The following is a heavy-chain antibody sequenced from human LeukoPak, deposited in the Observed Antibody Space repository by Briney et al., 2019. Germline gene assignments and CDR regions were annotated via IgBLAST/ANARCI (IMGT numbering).Heavy chain of an antibody. D-gene: IGHD3-3*01. CDR3: ARSASTIFGVVNY. V-gene: IGHV4-39*01. J-gene: IGHJ4*02. CDR1: GGSISSSSYY. CDR2: IDYIGST. Sequence: PSETLSLTCTVSGGSISSSSYYWDWIRQPPGKGLEWIGSIDYIGSTYYNPSPKSRVTISIDTSKNQFSLKVRSVTAADTAVYYCARSASTIFGVVNYWGQGTLVTVSS.